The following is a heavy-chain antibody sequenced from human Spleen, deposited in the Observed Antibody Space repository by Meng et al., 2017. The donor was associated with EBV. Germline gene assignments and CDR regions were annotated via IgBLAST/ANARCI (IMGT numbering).Heavy chain of an antibody. CDR1: CGSISSGDYY. J-gene: IGHJ5*02. CDR2: IFFGGST. V-gene: IGHV4-30-4*01. CDR3: ARGGGYGDYEGWFDP. D-gene: IGHD4-17*01. Sequence: QVKLQGWGPRLVKPSQTLSLTCAVSCGSISSGDYYWSWIRQPPGTGLEWIGYIFFGGSTNYNPSLKSRVTMSVDMSKNQFSLKLSSVTAADTAVYYCARGGGYGDYEGWFDPWGQGTLVTVSS.